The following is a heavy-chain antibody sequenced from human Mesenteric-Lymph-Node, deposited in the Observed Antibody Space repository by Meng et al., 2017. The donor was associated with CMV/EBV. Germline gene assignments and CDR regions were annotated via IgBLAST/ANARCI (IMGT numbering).Heavy chain of an antibody. D-gene: IGHD4-23*01. V-gene: IGHV3-74*01. CDR1: GFTFSKYW. CDR3: ATDDYGGNPAY. Sequence: GESLKVSCAASGFTFSKYWMHWVRQAPGKGLVWVSRIISDESNTIYADSVKGRFTISRDNAKNTLYLQMNSLRAEDTAVYYCATDDYGGNPAYWGQGTLVTVSS. J-gene: IGHJ4*02. CDR2: IISDESNT.